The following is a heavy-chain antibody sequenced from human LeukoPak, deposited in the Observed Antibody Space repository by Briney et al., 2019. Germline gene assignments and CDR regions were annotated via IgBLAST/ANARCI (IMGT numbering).Heavy chain of an antibody. Sequence: SETLSLXCTVSGGSISSYYWSWIRQSPGKVLEWIGYIYNSGSTNYNPSLKSRVTISLDTSKNQFSLKLTFVTAADTAVYYCARTVGATRVDIWGQGTMVTVSS. J-gene: IGHJ3*02. CDR1: GGSISSYY. V-gene: IGHV4-59*01. D-gene: IGHD1-26*01. CDR2: IYNSGST. CDR3: ARTVGATRVDI.